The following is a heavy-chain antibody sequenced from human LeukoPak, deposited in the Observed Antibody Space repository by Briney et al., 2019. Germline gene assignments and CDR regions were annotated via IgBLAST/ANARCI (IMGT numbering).Heavy chain of an antibody. J-gene: IGHJ5*02. Sequence: SETLSLTCAVYGGSFSTSNYYWGWIRQPPGKGLEWIGNIYYSGSTYYNPSLESRVTMSLDTSKNQFSLKLSSVTAADTAVYYCARDENGYVWGSFRAWGQGTLVTVSS. CDR2: IYYSGST. D-gene: IGHD3-16*02. CDR3: ARDENGYVWGSFRA. CDR1: GGSFSTSNYY. V-gene: IGHV4-39*07.